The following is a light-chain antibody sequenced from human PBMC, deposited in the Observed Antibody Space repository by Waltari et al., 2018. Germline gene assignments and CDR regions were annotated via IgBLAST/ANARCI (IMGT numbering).Light chain of an antibody. CDR2: GTT. J-gene: IGLJ1*01. V-gene: IGLV1-44*01. CDR1: RSHIATNP. Sequence: QSVLTQPPSTSGTPGPRVTISCSGGRSHIATNPVSWYQHFPGTAPKLLIFGTTQRPSGVPHRFSGSKSGTSASLAISGLQSEDEADYYCAAWDDSLRGAFFGTGTKVTV. CDR3: AAWDDSLRGAF.